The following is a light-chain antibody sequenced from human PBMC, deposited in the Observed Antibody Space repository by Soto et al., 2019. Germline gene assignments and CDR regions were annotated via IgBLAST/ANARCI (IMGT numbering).Light chain of an antibody. J-gene: IGKJ1*01. CDR2: GAS. CDR3: QHYNSYSEA. CDR1: QNIGTY. V-gene: IGKV1-39*01. Sequence: DIQMTQSPSSLSASVGDRVTITCRASQNIGTYLNWYQQKPVKAPKVLIYGASSLPSGVPSTFSGSGSGTEFTLTISSLQPDDFATYYCQHYNSYSEAFGQGTKV.